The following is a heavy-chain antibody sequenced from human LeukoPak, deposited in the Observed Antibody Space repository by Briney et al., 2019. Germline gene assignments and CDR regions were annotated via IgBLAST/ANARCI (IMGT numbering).Heavy chain of an antibody. V-gene: IGHV1-2*02. CDR2: INPNSGGT. J-gene: IGHJ3*01. D-gene: IGHD3-22*01. CDR1: GYTFTGYY. Sequence: ASVKVSCKASGYTFTGYYMHWVRQAPGQGLEWMGWINPNSGGTKYPQKFQGRVTMTRDTSISTAYMELSRLRSDDTAVYYCARDKRRYYDSSGYSDDAFDFWGQGTMVTVSS. CDR3: ARDKRRYYDSSGYSDDAFDF.